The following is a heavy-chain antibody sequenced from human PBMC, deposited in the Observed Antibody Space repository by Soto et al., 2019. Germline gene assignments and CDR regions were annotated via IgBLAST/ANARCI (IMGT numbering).Heavy chain of an antibody. CDR3: AREIYPNYYGSGSHGEYYYYYGMDV. CDR2: ISYDGSNK. V-gene: IGHV3-30-3*01. D-gene: IGHD3-10*01. Sequence: GGSLRLSCAASGFTFSSYAMHWVRQAPGKGLEWVAVISYDGSNKYYADSVKGRFTISRDNSKNTLYLQMNSLRAEDTAVYYCAREIYPNYYGSGSHGEYYYYYGMDVWGQGTTVTVSS. J-gene: IGHJ6*02. CDR1: GFTFSSYA.